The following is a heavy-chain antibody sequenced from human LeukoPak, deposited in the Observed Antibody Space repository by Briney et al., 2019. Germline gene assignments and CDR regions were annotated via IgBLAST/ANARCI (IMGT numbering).Heavy chain of an antibody. V-gene: IGHV1-69*13. D-gene: IGHD2-2*01. CDR3: ARKICSSTSCYHYYFDY. CDR1: GGTFSSYA. Sequence: ASVKVSCKASGGTFSSYAISWVRQAPGQGLEWMGGIIPILGTANYAQKFQGRVTITADESTSTAYMELSSLRSEDTAVYYCARKICSSTSCYHYYFDYWGQGTLVTVSS. J-gene: IGHJ4*02. CDR2: IIPILGTA.